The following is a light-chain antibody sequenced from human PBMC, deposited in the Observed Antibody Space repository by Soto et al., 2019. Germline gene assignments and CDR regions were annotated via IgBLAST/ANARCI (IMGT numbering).Light chain of an antibody. CDR2: SNN. Sequence: QSVLTQPPSASGTPGQRVTISCSGSSPNIGSNTVNWYKQLPGTAPKLVMSSNNQRPSEVPDRFSGSKSGTSASRAISGLQPDDEADEYWAAWDDSLNGKVVFGGGTKLTVL. J-gene: IGLJ2*01. CDR3: AAWDDSLNGKVV. CDR1: SPNIGSNT. V-gene: IGLV1-44*01.